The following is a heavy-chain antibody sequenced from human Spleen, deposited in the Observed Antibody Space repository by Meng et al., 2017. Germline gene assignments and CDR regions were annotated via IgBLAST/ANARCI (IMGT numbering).Heavy chain of an antibody. J-gene: IGHJ4*02. Sequence: SETLSLTCVVSDGSFSDYYWSWIRQPPGKGLEWIGEINHSGSTNYNPSLESRATISVDTSQNNLSLKLSSVTAADSAVYYCARGPTTMAHDFDYWGQGTRVTVSS. CDR1: DGSFSDYY. V-gene: IGHV4-34*01. D-gene: IGHD4-11*01. CDR3: ARGPTTMAHDFDY. CDR2: INHSGST.